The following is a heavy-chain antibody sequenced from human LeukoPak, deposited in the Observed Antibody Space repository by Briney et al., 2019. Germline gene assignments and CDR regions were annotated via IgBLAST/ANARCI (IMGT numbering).Heavy chain of an antibody. V-gene: IGHV3-21*01. Sequence: GGSLRLSCAASGFTFSSYSMNWVRQAPGKGLEWVSSISGSSSYIYYADSVKGRFTISRDNAKNSLYVQMNSLRAEDTAVYYCAREGYWSTNWYKFGSLLRYFDLWGRGTLVTVSS. CDR2: ISGSSSYI. D-gene: IGHD6-13*01. CDR3: AREGYWSTNWYKFGSLLRYFDL. CDR1: GFTFSSYS. J-gene: IGHJ2*01.